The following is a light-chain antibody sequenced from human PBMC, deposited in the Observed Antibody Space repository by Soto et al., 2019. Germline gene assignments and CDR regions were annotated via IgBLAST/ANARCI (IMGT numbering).Light chain of an antibody. CDR1: SSDVGGYNY. J-gene: IGLJ2*01. CDR2: EVT. Sequence: QSVLTQPPSASGSLGQSVTISCTGTSSDVGGYNYVSWHQQHPGKAPKVMIYEVTERPPGVPDRFSGSKSGNTASLTVSGLQAEDEADYYCSSFAGGGNPALLGGGTKLTVL. CDR3: SSFAGGGNPAL. V-gene: IGLV2-8*01.